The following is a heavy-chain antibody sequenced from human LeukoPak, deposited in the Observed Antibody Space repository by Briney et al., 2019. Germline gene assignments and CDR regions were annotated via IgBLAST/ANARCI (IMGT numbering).Heavy chain of an antibody. Sequence: SSETLSLTCTVSGGSICSYYWSWIRQPPGKGVGWIGYIYYSGSTNYNPSLKSRVTISVDTSKNQFSLKLSSVTAADTAVYYCARHDAGQWLVPGKSAYYYGMDVWGQGTTVTVSS. CDR1: GGSICSYY. V-gene: IGHV4-59*08. CDR2: IYYSGST. J-gene: IGHJ6*02. D-gene: IGHD6-19*01. CDR3: ARHDAGQWLVPGKSAYYYGMDV.